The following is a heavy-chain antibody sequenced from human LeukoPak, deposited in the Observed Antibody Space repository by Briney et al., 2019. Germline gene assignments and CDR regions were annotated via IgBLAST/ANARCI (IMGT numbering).Heavy chain of an antibody. V-gene: IGHV1-2*02. CDR3: ATDIGVAGRFDY. D-gene: IGHD6-19*01. Sequence: ASVKVSCKASVYTFIGYYIQWVRQAPGQGLECMGWINPRTGVTNYSQKFQGRVTMARDTSISTAYMELSRLKFDDTAVYYCATDIGVAGRFDYWGQGTLVTVSS. CDR1: VYTFIGYY. CDR2: INPRTGVT. J-gene: IGHJ4*02.